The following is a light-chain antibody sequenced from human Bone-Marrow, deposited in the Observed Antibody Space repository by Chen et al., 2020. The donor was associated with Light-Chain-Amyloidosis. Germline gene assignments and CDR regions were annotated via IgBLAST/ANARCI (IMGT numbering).Light chain of an antibody. V-gene: IGKV1-39*01. Sequence: DIRLTQSPSSLSASVGDRVTITCRASKNIGTYLNWYQQKSVRAPKLLLSGAYNIQSGVPTRFGGTGSGTDFTLIITSLQTEDFAKYYCEQSRTFRTFGQGTKVEVK. J-gene: IGKJ1*01. CDR3: EQSRTFRT. CDR1: KNIGTY. CDR2: GAY.